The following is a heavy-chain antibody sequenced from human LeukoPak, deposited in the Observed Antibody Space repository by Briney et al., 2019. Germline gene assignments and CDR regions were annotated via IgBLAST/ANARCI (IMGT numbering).Heavy chain of an antibody. CDR3: ARNSSSGFFDY. V-gene: IGHV4-38-2*01. CDR2: MYNSVSI. J-gene: IGHJ4*02. Sequence: SETLSLTCVVSGYSIRNGDYWGRIRQSPGKGLEWIASMYNSVSIHYNPSLKSRVTILVDTSKNEFSLKMRSVTAADTAVYYCARNSSSGFFDYWGQGTLATVSS. D-gene: IGHD6-6*01. CDR1: GYSIRNGDY.